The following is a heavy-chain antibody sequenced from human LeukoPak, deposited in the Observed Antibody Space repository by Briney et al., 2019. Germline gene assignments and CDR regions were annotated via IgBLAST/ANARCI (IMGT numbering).Heavy chain of an antibody. Sequence: SVKVSCKASGGTFSSYAISWVRQAPGQGLEWMGRIIPILGIANYAQKFQSRVTITADKSTSTAYMELSSLRSEDTAVYYCARDYYDSSGYVNWFDPWGQGTLVTVSS. D-gene: IGHD3-22*01. CDR2: IIPILGIA. J-gene: IGHJ5*02. V-gene: IGHV1-69*04. CDR1: GGTFSSYA. CDR3: ARDYYDSSGYVNWFDP.